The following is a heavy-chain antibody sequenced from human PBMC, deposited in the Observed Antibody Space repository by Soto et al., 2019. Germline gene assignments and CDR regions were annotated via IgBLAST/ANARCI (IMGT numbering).Heavy chain of an antibody. Sequence: QVQLVQSGAEVKKPGSSVKVSCKASGGTFSSYAISWVRQAPGQGLEWMGGIIPIFGTANYAQKFQGRVTITADKSTSTAYMELSSLRSEDTAVYYCAIGPVGSYLSVSYYYGMDVWGQGTTVTVSS. CDR1: GGTFSSYA. CDR2: IIPIFGTA. V-gene: IGHV1-69*06. D-gene: IGHD2-15*01. CDR3: AIGPVGSYLSVSYYYGMDV. J-gene: IGHJ6*02.